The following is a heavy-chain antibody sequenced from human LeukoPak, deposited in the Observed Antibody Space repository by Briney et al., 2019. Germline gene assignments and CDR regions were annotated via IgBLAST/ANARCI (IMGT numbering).Heavy chain of an antibody. J-gene: IGHJ4*02. D-gene: IGHD3-3*01. CDR1: GFTFSSYG. CDR2: IRYDGSNK. V-gene: IGHV3-30*02. Sequence: PGGSLRLSCAASGFTFSSYGMRWVRQAPGKGLEWVAFIRYDGSNKYYADSVKGRFTISRDNSKNTLYLQMNSLRAEDTAVYYCAKPAVRFLEWNIDYWGQGTLVTVSS. CDR3: AKPAVRFLEWNIDY.